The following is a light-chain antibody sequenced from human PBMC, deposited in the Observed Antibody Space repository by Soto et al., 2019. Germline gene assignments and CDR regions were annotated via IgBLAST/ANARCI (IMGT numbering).Light chain of an antibody. V-gene: IGLV2-14*01. CDR3: SLYSSNGSLI. CDR1: SSDIGGSKY. CDR2: EVN. J-gene: IGLJ1*01. Sequence: QSALTQPASLSGSPGQSITISCAGTSSDIGGSKYVSWYQQHPGKAPKLIIYEVNNRPSGAPDRFSGSTSGNTASLTISGLQAEDETDYFCSLYSSNGSLIFGPGTKVTVL.